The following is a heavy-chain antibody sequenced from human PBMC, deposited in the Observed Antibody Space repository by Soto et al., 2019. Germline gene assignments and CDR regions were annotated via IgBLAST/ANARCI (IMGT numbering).Heavy chain of an antibody. Sequence: EVQLLESGGGLVQPGGSLRLSFAASGFTFSSYAMSWVRQAPGKGLEWVSAISGSGGSTYYADSVKGRFTISRDNSKNTLYLQMNSLRAEDTAVYYCAKAYDFWSGYSSWFDPWGQGTLVTVSS. CDR2: ISGSGGST. CDR1: GFTFSSYA. D-gene: IGHD3-3*01. CDR3: AKAYDFWSGYSSWFDP. V-gene: IGHV3-23*01. J-gene: IGHJ5*02.